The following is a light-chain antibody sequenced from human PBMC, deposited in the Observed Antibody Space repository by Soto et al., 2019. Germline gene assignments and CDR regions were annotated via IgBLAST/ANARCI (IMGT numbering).Light chain of an antibody. J-gene: IGKJ4*01. Sequence: IVMTQSPDTLSVSPGERATLFCRASQSVSSTVAWYQQRPGQAPRLLIYGASTRATGIPARFSGSGSGTEFTLTISRLQSEDFAVYYCQQYNDWLTFGGGTKVDIK. V-gene: IGKV3-15*01. CDR2: GAS. CDR1: QSVSST. CDR3: QQYNDWLT.